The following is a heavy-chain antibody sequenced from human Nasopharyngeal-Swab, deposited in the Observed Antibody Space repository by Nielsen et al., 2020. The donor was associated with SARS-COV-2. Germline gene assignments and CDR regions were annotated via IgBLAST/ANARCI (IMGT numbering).Heavy chain of an antibody. CDR1: AGTFSSYA. CDR3: AGWITMIRGATFDI. D-gene: IGHD3-10*01. CDR2: IIPIFGTA. Sequence: SVKVSCKASAGTFSSYAVGWVRQAPGQGLEWMGGIIPIFGTANYAQKFQGRVTITADESTSTAFMELSSLRSEDTAVYYCAGWITMIRGATFDIWGQGTMVTVSS. V-gene: IGHV1-69*13. J-gene: IGHJ3*02.